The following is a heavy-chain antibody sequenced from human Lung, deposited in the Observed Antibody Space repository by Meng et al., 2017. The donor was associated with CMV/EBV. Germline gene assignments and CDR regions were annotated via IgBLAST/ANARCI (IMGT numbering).Heavy chain of an antibody. CDR2: NNDGNGKT. CDR3: ARSTSVYDSIFIDS. J-gene: IGHJ4*02. Sequence: GASLKISCKAFEYNFTSYSIQWVRQAPGQRYQWMGWNNDGNGKTRYSEEFQGRIILTRDTSASIVYMEVRSLSSEDMAVYYCARSTSVYDSIFIDSWGQGTQVTVSS. CDR1: EYNFTSYS. V-gene: IGHV1-3*02. D-gene: IGHD5/OR15-5a*01.